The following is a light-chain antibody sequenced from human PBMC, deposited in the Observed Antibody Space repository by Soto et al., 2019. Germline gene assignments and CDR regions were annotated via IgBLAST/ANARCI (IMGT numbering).Light chain of an antibody. J-gene: IGKJ4*01. CDR3: QQLNNYPRALT. Sequence: DIQLTQSPSFLSASVGDRVTITCRASQAISNNLSWYQHNPGKPPKLLIYCASTLQSGVPSRFSGSGSGTEINLTISSLQPEDFATYYCQQLNNYPRALTFGGGTKVEIE. CDR1: QAISNN. V-gene: IGKV1-9*01. CDR2: CAS.